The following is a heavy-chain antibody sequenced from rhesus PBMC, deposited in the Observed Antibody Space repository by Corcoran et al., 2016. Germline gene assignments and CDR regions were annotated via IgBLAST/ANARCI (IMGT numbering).Heavy chain of an antibody. J-gene: IGHJ2*01. CDR2: IYGGSGST. CDR1: GYSISSGYG. V-gene: IGHV4-127*01. Sequence: QVQLQESGPGLVKPSETLSLTCAVSGYSISSGYGWGWIRQPPGKGLEWIGQIYGGSGSTYYNPSPRSRVTVSKDTSKNQFSLKLSSVTAADTAVYYCARGIRYSDLWGPGTPITISS. CDR3: ARGIRYSDL.